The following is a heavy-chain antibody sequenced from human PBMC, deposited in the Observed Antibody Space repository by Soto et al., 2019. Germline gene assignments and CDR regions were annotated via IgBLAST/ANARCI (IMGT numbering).Heavy chain of an antibody. Sequence: SEPLSLTCAVYGGSFSAYYWSWIRQPPGKGLEWIGEINHSGSTNYNPSLKSRVTISVDTSKNQFSLKLSSVTAADTAVYYCARGQSSLLQDFWGRGILVIVSS. V-gene: IGHV4-34*01. CDR3: ARGQSSLLQDF. CDR2: INHSGST. CDR1: GGSFSAYY. D-gene: IGHD2-15*01. J-gene: IGHJ4*02.